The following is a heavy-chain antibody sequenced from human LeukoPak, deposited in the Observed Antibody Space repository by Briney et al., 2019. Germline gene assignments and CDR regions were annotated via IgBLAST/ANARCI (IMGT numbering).Heavy chain of an antibody. CDR3: ARGIDSPYCTSTSCPEGIDL. D-gene: IGHD2-2*01. J-gene: IGHJ4*02. CDR2: IDTVGGIT. Sequence: PGGSLRLSCAASGFTFRSHPMHWVRQALGKGLEYISAIDTVGGITHYADSVKGRSTISRDNSKNTLSLQVGSLRPDDMAVYYCARGIDSPYCTSTSCPEGIDLWGQGTLVTVSS. CDR1: GFTFRSHP. V-gene: IGHV3-64*02.